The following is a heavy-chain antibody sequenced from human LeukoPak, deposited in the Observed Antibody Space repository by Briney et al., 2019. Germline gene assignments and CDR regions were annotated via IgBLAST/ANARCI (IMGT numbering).Heavy chain of an antibody. Sequence: ASVKVSCKASGYTFTGYHMHWVRQAPGQGLEWMGWINPNSGGTNYARKFQGRVTMTTDTSTSTAYMELRSLRSDDTAVYYCARVSSSWCRGWFDPWGQGTLVTVSS. CDR3: ARVSSSWCRGWFDP. CDR1: GYTFTGYH. CDR2: INPNSGGT. J-gene: IGHJ5*02. D-gene: IGHD6-13*01. V-gene: IGHV1-2*02.